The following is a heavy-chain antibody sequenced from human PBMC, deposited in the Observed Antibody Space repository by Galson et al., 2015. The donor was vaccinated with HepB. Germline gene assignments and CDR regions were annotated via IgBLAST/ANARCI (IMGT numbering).Heavy chain of an antibody. D-gene: IGHD6-19*01. J-gene: IGHJ1*01. CDR3: ARETVAGLGYFQH. Sequence: SLRLSCAASGFTFSSYWMSWVRQAPGKGLEWVANIKQDGSEKYYVDSVKGRFTISRDNAKNSLYLQMNSLRAEDTAVYYCARETVAGLGYFQHWGQGTLVTVSS. CDR1: GFTFSSYW. V-gene: IGHV3-7*03. CDR2: IKQDGSEK.